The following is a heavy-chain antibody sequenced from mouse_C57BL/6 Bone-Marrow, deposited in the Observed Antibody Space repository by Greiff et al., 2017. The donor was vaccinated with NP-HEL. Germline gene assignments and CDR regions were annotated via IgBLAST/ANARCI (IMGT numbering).Heavy chain of an antibody. CDR3: ARDNWDWYFDV. CDR2: INPNNGGT. D-gene: IGHD4-1*01. Sequence: EVQLQQSGPELVKPGASVKMSCKASGYTFTDYNMHWVKQSHGKSLEWIGYINPNNGGTSYNQKFKGKATLTVNKSSSTAYMELRSLTSEDYAVYYCARDNWDWYFDVWGTGTTVTVSS. CDR1: GYTFTDYN. V-gene: IGHV1-22*01. J-gene: IGHJ1*03.